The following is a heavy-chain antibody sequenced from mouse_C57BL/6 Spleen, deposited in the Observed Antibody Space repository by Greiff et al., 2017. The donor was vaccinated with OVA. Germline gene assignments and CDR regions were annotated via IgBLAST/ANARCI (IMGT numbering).Heavy chain of an antibody. CDR3: AREGFYGSSYTSAWFAY. D-gene: IGHD1-1*01. Sequence: QVQLQQPGAELVKPGASVKMSCKASGYNFTSYWLTWVKQRPGQGLEWIGDIYPGSGSTNYNEKFKSKATLTVDTSSSTAYMQLSSLTSEDYAVYSCAREGFYGSSYTSAWFAYWGQGTLVTVSA. V-gene: IGHV1-55*01. CDR2: IYPGSGST. CDR1: GYNFTSYW. J-gene: IGHJ3*01.